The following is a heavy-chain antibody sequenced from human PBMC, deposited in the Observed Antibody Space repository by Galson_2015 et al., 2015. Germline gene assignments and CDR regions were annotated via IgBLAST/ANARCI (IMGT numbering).Heavy chain of an antibody. J-gene: IGHJ4*02. CDR1: GFTFSSAW. CDR3: TTGYSNTWHDHY. CDR2: IKSKKDGGTT. D-gene: IGHD6-13*01. V-gene: IGHV3-15*01. Sequence: LRLSCAASGFTFSSAWMNWVRQAPGKGLEWVGRIKSKKDGGTTDYAAPVKGRFTISRDDSENTLYLQMNSLKTEDAAVYYCTTGYSNTWHDHYWGQGTLVTVSS.